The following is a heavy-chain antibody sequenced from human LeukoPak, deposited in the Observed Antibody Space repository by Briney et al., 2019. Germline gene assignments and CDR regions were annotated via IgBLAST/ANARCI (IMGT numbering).Heavy chain of an antibody. V-gene: IGHV3-53*01. CDR1: GFSVGGNY. Sequence: GGSLRLSCAAPGFSVGGNYISWVRQAPGKGLEWVSMIYSDGSIFHADSVKGRFTMSRDNSRNTLDLQMNSLRVEDTAVYFCARDRRRLRGMNGDGDAFDIWGQGTMVTVSS. D-gene: IGHD1-1*01. CDR2: IYSDGSI. J-gene: IGHJ3*02. CDR3: ARDRRRLRGMNGDGDAFDI.